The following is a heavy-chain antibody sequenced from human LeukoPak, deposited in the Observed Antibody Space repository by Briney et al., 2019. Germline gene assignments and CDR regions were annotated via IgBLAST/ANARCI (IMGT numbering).Heavy chain of an antibody. V-gene: IGHV4-4*07. D-gene: IGHD3-16*02. CDR2: IYTSGST. CDR1: GGSISSYY. J-gene: IGHJ4*02. CDR3: ARGSYDYVWGSYRPYYFDY. Sequence: SETLSLTCTVSGGSISSYYWSWIRQPAGKGLEWIGRIYTSGSTNYNPSLKSRVTISVDTSKNQFSLKLSSVTAADTAVYYCARGSYDYVWGSYRPYYFDYWGQGTLVTVSS.